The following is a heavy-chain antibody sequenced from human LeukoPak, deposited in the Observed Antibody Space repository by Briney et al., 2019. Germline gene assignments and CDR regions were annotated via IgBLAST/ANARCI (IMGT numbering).Heavy chain of an antibody. Sequence: PGGSLRLSCAASGFTLSSYNMKWVRQAPGKGLEWVSSISYRSSDIEYADSVKGRFTISRDNAKNSLYLQMNSLRAEDTAVYYCARGDRGYYYGSGSYYFDYWGQGTLVTVSS. D-gene: IGHD3-10*01. CDR2: ISYRSSDI. CDR3: ARGDRGYYYGSGSYYFDY. J-gene: IGHJ4*02. CDR1: GFTLSSYN. V-gene: IGHV3-21*01.